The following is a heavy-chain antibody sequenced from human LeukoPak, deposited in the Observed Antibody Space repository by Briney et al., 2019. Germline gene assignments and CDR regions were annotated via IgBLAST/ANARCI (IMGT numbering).Heavy chain of an antibody. D-gene: IGHD3-10*01. Sequence: GESLRLSCAASGFTFSNYAMNWVRQAPGKGLEWVSSISISGGTTYYADSVKGRFTISRDNPKNTLYLQMNSLRADDTAVYYCAKDSTFYGSGSHFDYWGQGTLVTVSS. CDR1: GFTFSNYA. J-gene: IGHJ4*02. CDR2: ISISGGTT. V-gene: IGHV3-23*01. CDR3: AKDSTFYGSGSHFDY.